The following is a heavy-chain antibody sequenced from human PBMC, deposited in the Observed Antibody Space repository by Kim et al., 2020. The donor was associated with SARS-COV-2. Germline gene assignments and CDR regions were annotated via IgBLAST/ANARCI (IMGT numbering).Heavy chain of an antibody. V-gene: IGHV4-59*13. J-gene: IGHJ4*02. D-gene: IGHD5-18*01. CDR3: ARVGTAMEIFDY. CDR2: IYYSGST. CDR1: GGSISSYY. Sequence: SETLSLTCTVSGGSISSYYWSWIRQPPGKGLEWIGYIYYSGSTNYNPSLKSRVTISVDTSKNQFSLKLSSVTAADTAVYYCARVGTAMEIFDYWGQGTLVTVSS.